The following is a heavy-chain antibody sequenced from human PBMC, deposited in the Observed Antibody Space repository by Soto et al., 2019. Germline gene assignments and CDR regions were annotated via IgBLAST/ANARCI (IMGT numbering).Heavy chain of an antibody. CDR1: GYSFTSYW. CDR3: ARHARIAVPDDY. CDR2: IDPSDSYT. J-gene: IGHJ4*02. Sequence: GESLKISCRGSGYSFTSYWISWVRQMPGKGLEWMGRIDPSDSYTNYSPSFQGHVTISADKSISTAYLQWSSLKASDTAMYYCARHARIAVPDDYWGQGTLVTVSS. D-gene: IGHD6-19*01. V-gene: IGHV5-10-1*01.